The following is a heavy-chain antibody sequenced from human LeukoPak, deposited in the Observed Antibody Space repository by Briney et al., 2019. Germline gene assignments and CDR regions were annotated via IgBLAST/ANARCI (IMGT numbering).Heavy chain of an antibody. CDR1: GYTFTSYD. CDR2: MNPNSGNT. J-gene: IGHJ5*02. D-gene: IGHD1-14*01. Sequence: VASVKVSCKASGYTFTSYDINWVRQATGQGLEWMGWMNPNSGNTGYAQKFQGRVTITRNTSISTAYMELSSLRSEDTAVYYCVRGTVSPNWFDPWGQGTLVTVSS. CDR3: VRGTVSPNWFDP. V-gene: IGHV1-8*03.